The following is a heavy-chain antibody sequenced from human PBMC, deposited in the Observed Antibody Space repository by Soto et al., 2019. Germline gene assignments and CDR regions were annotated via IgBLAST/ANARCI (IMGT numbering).Heavy chain of an antibody. CDR2: INHTGGT. J-gene: IGHJ5*02. Sequence: SDTLSLTSAVYGASVHHYYCNCIRQPPQKGLEWIGEINHTGGTHYTPSLKSRVTMSVDTSKNQFSLRLSSVTAADTAIYYCATRITVFGLLIPPFDPWGQGTQVTVSS. CDR1: GASVHHYY. CDR3: ATRITVFGLLIPPFDP. D-gene: IGHD3-3*01. V-gene: IGHV4-34*01.